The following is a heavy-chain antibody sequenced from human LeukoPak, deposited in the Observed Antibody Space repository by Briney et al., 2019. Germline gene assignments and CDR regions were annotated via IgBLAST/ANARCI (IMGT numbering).Heavy chain of an antibody. CDR1: GFTFSSYS. CDR2: ISGSGGST. CDR3: AKDRMERRAAYFGY. J-gene: IGHJ4*02. V-gene: IGHV3-23*01. D-gene: IGHD1-1*01. Sequence: GGSLRLSCAASGFTFSSYSMNWVRQAPGKGLEWVSAISGSGGSTYYADSVKGRFTISRDNSKNTLYLQMNSLRAEDTAVYYCAKDRMERRAAYFGYWGQGTLVTVSS.